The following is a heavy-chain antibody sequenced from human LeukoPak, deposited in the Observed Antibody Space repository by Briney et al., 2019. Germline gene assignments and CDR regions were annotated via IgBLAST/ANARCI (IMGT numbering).Heavy chain of an antibody. CDR1: GGSISSGSYY. V-gene: IGHV4-61*02. J-gene: IGHJ4*02. Sequence: SETLSLTCTVSGGSISSGSYYWSWIRQPAGEGLEWIGRIYTSGSTNYNPSLKSRVTISVDTSKNQFSLKLSSVTAADTAVYYCARGTYGPKAHFDYWGQGTLVTVSS. CDR2: IYTSGST. D-gene: IGHD4/OR15-4a*01. CDR3: ARGTYGPKAHFDY.